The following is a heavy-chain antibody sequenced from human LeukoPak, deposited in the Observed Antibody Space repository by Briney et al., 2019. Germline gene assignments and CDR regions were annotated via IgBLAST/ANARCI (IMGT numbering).Heavy chain of an antibody. CDR1: GGSFSGYY. Sequence: SETLSLTCAVYGGSFSGYYWSWIRQPPGKGLEWIGEISHSGSTNYNPSLKSRVTISVDTAKNEFSLQLSSVTAADTAVYYCARKDIYYFYMDVWGKGTTVTISS. J-gene: IGHJ6*03. V-gene: IGHV4-34*01. CDR3: ARKDIYYFYMDV. CDR2: ISHSGST.